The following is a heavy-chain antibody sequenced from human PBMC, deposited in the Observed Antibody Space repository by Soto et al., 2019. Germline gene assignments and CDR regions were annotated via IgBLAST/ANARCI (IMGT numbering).Heavy chain of an antibody. D-gene: IGHD3-10*01. J-gene: IGHJ4*02. CDR1: RFTFGSYW. CDR2: IKGDGSEK. CDR3: AAGFPPDF. Sequence: EVLLVESGGGLVQPGGSLTLSCAASRFTFGSYWMKWVRQAPGKGLEWVANIKGDGSEKYYVDSVEGRFTISRDNTKNSLDLQMNSLRVEDTAVYYCAAGFPPDFWGQGTLVTVSS. V-gene: IGHV3-7*01.